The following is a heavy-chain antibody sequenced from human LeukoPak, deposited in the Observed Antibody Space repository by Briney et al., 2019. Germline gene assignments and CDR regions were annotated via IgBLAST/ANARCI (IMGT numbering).Heavy chain of an antibody. J-gene: IGHJ4*02. CDR3: GKTTVGYSSGQKPAWPVDY. CDR2: IFGSGGSP. V-gene: IGHV3-23*01. Sequence: GGSLRLSCEASGFTSGSHAMDWVRQAPGKGLEWVAGIFGSGGSPHYADPVKGRFTISRENSRNTVYLQINSLRAEDTAVYYCGKTTVGYSSGQKPAWPVDYWGQGTLVTVSS. CDR1: GFTSGSHA. D-gene: IGHD5-18*01.